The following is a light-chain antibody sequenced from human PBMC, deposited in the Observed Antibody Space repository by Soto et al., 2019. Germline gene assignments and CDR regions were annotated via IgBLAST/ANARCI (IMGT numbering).Light chain of an antibody. Sequence: DIQMTQSPSTLSASVGDRVTITCRASQTISNWLAWYQQNPGKAPNLLIYDASSLESGVPSRFSGSGSGTDFTLTISSLQPDDSATYYCQHYETYSSTFGQGTKVDIK. CDR2: DAS. CDR1: QTISNW. V-gene: IGKV1-5*01. CDR3: QHYETYSST. J-gene: IGKJ1*01.